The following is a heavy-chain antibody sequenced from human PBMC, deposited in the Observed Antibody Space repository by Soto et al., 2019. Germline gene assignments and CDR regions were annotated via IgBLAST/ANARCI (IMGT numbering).Heavy chain of an antibody. J-gene: IGHJ6*02. D-gene: IGHD4-17*01. CDR2: LSASGSGS. Sequence: EAQLLESGGGLVQPGGSLRLSCTTSRFSLNTYGMTWVRRAPGKGLEWVSTLSASGSGSYYAESVKGRFTVSRDNSKNTMYLQMNSLRDEDTAVYYCAKNSYGDSWNFGLDVWGQGTTGTVSS. CDR1: RFSLNTYG. V-gene: IGHV3-23*01. CDR3: AKNSYGDSWNFGLDV.